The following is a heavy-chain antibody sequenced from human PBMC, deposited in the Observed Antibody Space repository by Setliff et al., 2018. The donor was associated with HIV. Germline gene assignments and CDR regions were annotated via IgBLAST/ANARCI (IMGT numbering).Heavy chain of an antibody. V-gene: IGHV4-31*03. CDR2: IYYSGST. CDR1: GGSVSSDNYY. Sequence: PSETLSLTCTVSGGSVSSDNYYWSWIRQHPGKGLEWIGYIYYSGSTYYNPSLKSRLTISVDTSKNQFSLKLKYVTAADTAVYYCARGVRGSGTNMVRGLLYDYSFHYMDVWGIGTTVTVSS. J-gene: IGHJ6*03. D-gene: IGHD3-10*01. CDR3: ARGVRGSGTNMVRGLLYDYSFHYMDV.